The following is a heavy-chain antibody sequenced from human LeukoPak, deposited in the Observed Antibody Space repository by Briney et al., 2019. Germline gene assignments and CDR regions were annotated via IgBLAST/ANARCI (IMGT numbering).Heavy chain of an antibody. D-gene: IGHD6-19*01. CDR1: GFTFSSYW. CDR2: IKQDGSEK. Sequence: PGGSLRLSCAASGFTFSSYWMSWVRQAPGKGLEWVANIKQDGSEKYYVDSVKGRFTISRDNAKNSLYLQMNSLRSEDTAVYYCARSGWYHGDRFDYWGQGTLVTVSS. V-gene: IGHV3-7*03. J-gene: IGHJ4*02. CDR3: ARSGWYHGDRFDY.